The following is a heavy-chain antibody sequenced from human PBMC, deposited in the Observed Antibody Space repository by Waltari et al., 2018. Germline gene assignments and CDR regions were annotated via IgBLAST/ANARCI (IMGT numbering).Heavy chain of an antibody. CDR2: MNPNSGNT. J-gene: IGHJ4*02. CDR3: ARGNWNDASFDY. D-gene: IGHD1-1*01. Sequence: QLQLQESGPGLVKPSETLSLTCTVSGGSISSSSYYWGWIRQPPGKGLEWMGWMNPNSGNTGYAQKFQGRVTITRNTSISTAYMELSSLRSEDTAVYYCARGNWNDASFDYWGQGTLVTVSS. CDR1: GGSISSSS. V-gene: IGHV4-39*07.